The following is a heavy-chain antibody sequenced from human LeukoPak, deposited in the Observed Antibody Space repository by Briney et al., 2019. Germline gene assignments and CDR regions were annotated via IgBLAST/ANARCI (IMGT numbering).Heavy chain of an antibody. Sequence: GSLRLSCAASGFTFSSYWMNWARQAPGKGLEWVASINHNGNVNYYVDSVKGRFTISRDNAKNSLYLQMSNLRAEDTAVYYCARVEGPWGQGTLVTVSS. J-gene: IGHJ4*02. CDR2: INHNGNVN. V-gene: IGHV3-7*03. CDR3: ARVEGP. CDR1: GFTFSSYW.